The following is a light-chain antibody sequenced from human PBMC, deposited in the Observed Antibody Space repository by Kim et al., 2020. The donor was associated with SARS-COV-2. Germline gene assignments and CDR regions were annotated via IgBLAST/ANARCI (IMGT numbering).Light chain of an antibody. J-gene: IGLJ2*01. CDR2: QDS. CDR1: KLGNKY. V-gene: IGLV3-1*01. Sequence: SVSPGQTASLTCSGDKLGNKYACWYQQKPGQSPVLVIYQDSKRPSGIPERFSGSNSGNTATLTISGTQAMDEADYYCQAWDSSLVVFGGGTKLIVL. CDR3: QAWDSSLVV.